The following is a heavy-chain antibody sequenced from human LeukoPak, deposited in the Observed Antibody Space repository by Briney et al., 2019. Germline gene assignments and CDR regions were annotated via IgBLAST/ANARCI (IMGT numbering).Heavy chain of an antibody. CDR2: TYYRSKWYN. CDR3: ARGGYDVWTGYYMSYYYVDV. Sequence: SQTLSLTCAISGESVSSNSAAWNWIRQSPSRGPEWLGRTYYRSKWYNEYAVSVKSRITIKPDTSKNQVSLQLNSVTPEDTAVYYCARGGYDVWTGYYMSYYYVDVWGKGTTVTVSS. V-gene: IGHV6-1*01. J-gene: IGHJ6*03. CDR1: GESVSSNSAA. D-gene: IGHD3-3*01.